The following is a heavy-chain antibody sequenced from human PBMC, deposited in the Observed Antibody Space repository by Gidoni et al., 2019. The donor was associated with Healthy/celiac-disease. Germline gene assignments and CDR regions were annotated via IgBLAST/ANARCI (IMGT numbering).Heavy chain of an antibody. D-gene: IGHD6-13*01. Sequence: AASGFTFSSYAMSWVRQAPGKGLEWVSAISGSGGSTYYADSVKGRFTISRDNSKNTLYLQMNSLRAEDTAVYYCACRKGQQLVKRAFDPWGQGTLVTVSS. CDR2: ISGSGGST. CDR3: ACRKGQQLVKRAFDP. CDR1: GFTFSSYA. J-gene: IGHJ5*02. V-gene: IGHV3-23*01.